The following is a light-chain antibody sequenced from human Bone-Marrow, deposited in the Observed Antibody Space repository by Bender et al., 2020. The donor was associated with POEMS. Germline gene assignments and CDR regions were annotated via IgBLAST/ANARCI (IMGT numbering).Light chain of an antibody. CDR3: CSYVHTYVQ. Sequence: QSALTQPPSVSGSPGQSVTISCTGTSSDVGAYYFVSWYQQFPGKVPKLLIHDVGERPSGVPDRFSGSKSGNTASLTISGLQAEDEADYYCCSYVHTYVQFGGGTKVTVL. CDR2: DVG. J-gene: IGLJ2*01. V-gene: IGLV2-11*01. CDR1: SSDVGAYYF.